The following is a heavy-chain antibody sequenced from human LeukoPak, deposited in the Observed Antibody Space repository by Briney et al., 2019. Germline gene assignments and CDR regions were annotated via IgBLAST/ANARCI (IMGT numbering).Heavy chain of an antibody. CDR3: ARGPAVAATRGAFDI. V-gene: IGHV4-61*02. CDR1: GGSISSDRFY. J-gene: IGHJ3*02. CDR2: IKSSNT. D-gene: IGHD6-19*01. Sequence: PSETLSLTCTVSGGSISSDRFYWTWVRQPAGKGLEWIGRIKSSNTNYNPSLKSRVSISLDTSTNQFSLKLSSVTAADTAVYYCARGPAVAATRGAFDIWGQGTMVTVSS.